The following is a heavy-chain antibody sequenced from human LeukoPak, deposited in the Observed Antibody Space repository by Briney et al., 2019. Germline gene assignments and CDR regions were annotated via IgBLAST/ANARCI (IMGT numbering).Heavy chain of an antibody. V-gene: IGHV4-34*01. D-gene: IGHD3-3*01. Sequence: KPSETLSLTCAVYGWSFSGYYWSWLRQPPGKGLEWIGEINHSGSTNYNPSLKSRVTISVDTSKNQFALKLSSVTAADTAVYYCARERHSSYDFWSGYYVVVDYWGQGTLVTVSS. CDR2: INHSGST. J-gene: IGHJ4*02. CDR1: GWSFSGYY. CDR3: ARERHSSYDFWSGYYVVVDY.